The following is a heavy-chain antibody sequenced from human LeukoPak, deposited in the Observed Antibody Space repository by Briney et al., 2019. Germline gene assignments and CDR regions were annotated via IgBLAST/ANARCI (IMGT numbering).Heavy chain of an antibody. D-gene: IGHD3-22*01. CDR3: AGFFYDNSGDAFDI. V-gene: IGHV1-69*13. CDR2: LIPIYGSS. J-gene: IGHJ3*02. CDR1: GGSFTFTSHA. Sequence: ASVKVSCKASGGSFTFTSHAISWVRQAPGHGLEWVGGLIPIYGSSNYAQKFQGRVTITSDESTRTVYMELSSLRPEDSAVYYCAGFFYDNSGDAFDIWGQGTTVTVSS.